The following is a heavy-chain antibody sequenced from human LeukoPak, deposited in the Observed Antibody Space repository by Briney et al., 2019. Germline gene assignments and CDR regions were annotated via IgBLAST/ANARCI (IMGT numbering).Heavy chain of an antibody. CDR2: INPNSGGT. CDR3: ASLGYCSGGSCYSETRPRDH. D-gene: IGHD2-15*01. Sequence: ASVKVSCKASGYTFTGYYMHWVRQAPGQGLEWMGWINPNSGGTNYAQKFQGRVTMTRDTSISTAYMELSRLRSDDTAVYYCASLGYCSGGSCYSETRPRDHWGQGTLVTVSS. J-gene: IGHJ1*01. CDR1: GYTFTGYY. V-gene: IGHV1-2*02.